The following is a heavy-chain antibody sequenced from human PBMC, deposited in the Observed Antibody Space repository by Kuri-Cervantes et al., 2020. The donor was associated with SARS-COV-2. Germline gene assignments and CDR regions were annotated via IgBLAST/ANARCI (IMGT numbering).Heavy chain of an antibody. V-gene: IGHV3-7*03. Sequence: GGSLRLSCAASGFTVSSNYMSWVRQAPGKGLEWVANIKQDGSEKYYVDSVKGRFTISRDNAKNSLYLQMNSLRAEDTAVYYCARWGRPFDIVVVPAAIRPYYYYGMDVWGQGTTVTVSS. CDR2: IKQDGSEK. J-gene: IGHJ6*02. CDR3: ARWGRPFDIVVVPAAIRPYYYYGMDV. D-gene: IGHD2-2*02. CDR1: GFTVSSNY.